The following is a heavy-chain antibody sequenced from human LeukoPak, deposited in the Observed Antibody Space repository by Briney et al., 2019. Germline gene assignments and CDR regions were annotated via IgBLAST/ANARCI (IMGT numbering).Heavy chain of an antibody. CDR3: ARYGDYYDSSGYYFFDY. V-gene: IGHV4-4*07. Sequence: PSETLSLTCTVSGGSITSYYWSWIRQSAGKGLEWIGRIYITGSTTYNPSLKSRVTISVDTSKNQFSLKLSSVTAADTAVYYCARYGDYYDSSGYYFFDYWGQGTLVTVSS. J-gene: IGHJ4*02. D-gene: IGHD3-22*01. CDR2: IYITGST. CDR1: GGSITSYY.